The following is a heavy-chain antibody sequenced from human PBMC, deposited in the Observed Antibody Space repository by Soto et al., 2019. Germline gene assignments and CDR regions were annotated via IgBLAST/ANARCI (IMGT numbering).Heavy chain of an antibody. Sequence: ASVKVSCKASGGTFSSYAISWVRQAPGQGLEWMGGIIPIFGTANYAQKFQGRVTITADESTSTANMELSSLRSEDTAVYYCERDHGWGKKDYWGQGTLVTVPS. D-gene: IGHD3-10*01. CDR2: IIPIFGTA. CDR3: ERDHGWGKKDY. V-gene: IGHV1-69*13. J-gene: IGHJ4*02. CDR1: GGTFSSYA.